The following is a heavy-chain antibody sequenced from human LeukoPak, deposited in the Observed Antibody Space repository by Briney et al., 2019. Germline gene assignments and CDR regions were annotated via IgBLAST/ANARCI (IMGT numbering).Heavy chain of an antibody. V-gene: IGHV1-18*01. D-gene: IGHD3-9*01. Sequence: ASVKVSCKASGYTFTSYGISWVRQAPGQGLEWMGWISAYNGNTNYAQKLQGRVTMTTDTSTSTAYMELRSLRSDDTAVYYCARETYDILTGYPTSFDYWGQGTLVTVSS. CDR2: ISAYNGNT. CDR3: ARETYDILTGYPTSFDY. J-gene: IGHJ4*02. CDR1: GYTFTSYG.